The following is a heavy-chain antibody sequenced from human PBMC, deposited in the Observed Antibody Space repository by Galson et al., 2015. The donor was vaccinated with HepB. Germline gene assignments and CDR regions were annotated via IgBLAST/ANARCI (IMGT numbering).Heavy chain of an antibody. J-gene: IGHJ6*03. D-gene: IGHD6-13*01. CDR2: MDPNSGNT. CDR3: AGFPHSSSWDDSYYYMDV. Sequence: SVKVSCKASGFSLSTYDINWVRQATGQGLEWLGWMDPNSGNTGYAQKFQGRITMTRNTSISTAYMELRSLRSEDTAVYYCAGFPHSSSWDDSYYYMDVWGKGTTVTVSS. CDR1: GFSLSTYD. V-gene: IGHV1-8*01.